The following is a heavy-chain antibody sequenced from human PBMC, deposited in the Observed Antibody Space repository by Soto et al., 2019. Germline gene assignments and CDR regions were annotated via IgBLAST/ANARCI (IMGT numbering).Heavy chain of an antibody. CDR1: GFSFSTYN. Sequence: EVQLVESGGGLVKPGGSLRLSCAASGFSFSTYNMNWVRQAPGKGLEWVSSIDASSTHIYYADSVKGRFTISRDNGKSSLYLQMDSLRAEDTALYYCVRQQYDFLVDPWGQGILVTVSS. CDR2: IDASSTHI. V-gene: IGHV3-21*01. D-gene: IGHD3-16*01. CDR3: VRQQYDFLVDP. J-gene: IGHJ5*02.